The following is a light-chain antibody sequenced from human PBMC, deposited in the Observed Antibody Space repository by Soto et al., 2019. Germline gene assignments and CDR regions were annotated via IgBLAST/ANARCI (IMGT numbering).Light chain of an antibody. CDR2: DAS. CDR3: QQSYTTVYT. Sequence: DIQMTQSPSSLSASVGDRVTITCRASQTIGANLNWYRQKLGKAPTLLIYDASTLQSGVPSRFSGLGSGTDSALTITSLQPDDSATYYCQQSYTTVYTFGQGTKVDIK. V-gene: IGKV1-39*01. J-gene: IGKJ2*01. CDR1: QTIGAN.